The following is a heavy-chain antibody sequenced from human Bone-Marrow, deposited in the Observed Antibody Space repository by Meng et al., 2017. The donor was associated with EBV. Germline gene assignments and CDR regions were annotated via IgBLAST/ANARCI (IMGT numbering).Heavy chain of an antibody. D-gene: IGHD6-13*01. CDR2: ISSSSSYI. Sequence: EVQLVASGGXLVKPGGSXRLSCAASGFTFSSYSMNWVRQAPGKGLEWVSSISSSSSYIYYADSVKGRFTISRDNAKNSLYLQMNSLRAEDTAVYYCARGEYSSSWSIDYWGQGTLVTVSS. J-gene: IGHJ4*02. V-gene: IGHV3-21*01. CDR3: ARGEYSSSWSIDY. CDR1: GFTFSSYS.